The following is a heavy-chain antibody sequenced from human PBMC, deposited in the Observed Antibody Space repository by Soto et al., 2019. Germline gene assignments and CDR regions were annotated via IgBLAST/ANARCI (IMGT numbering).Heavy chain of an antibody. CDR2: IYHSGDT. Sequence: SETLSLTCAVSGYSISSGYYWGWIRQPPGKGLEWIGNIYHSGDTHSNPSLKSRVTISVDTSKNQFSLQLSSVTAADTAVYYCAGERGESYDSSGRLDYWGRGTLVTVSS. CDR3: AGERGESYDSSGRLDY. J-gene: IGHJ4*02. D-gene: IGHD3-22*01. CDR1: GYSISSGYY. V-gene: IGHV4-38-2*02.